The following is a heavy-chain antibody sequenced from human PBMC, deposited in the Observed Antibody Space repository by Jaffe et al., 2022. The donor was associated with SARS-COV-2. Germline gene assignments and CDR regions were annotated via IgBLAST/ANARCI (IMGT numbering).Heavy chain of an antibody. CDR3: ARDHRSYDSSGRDAFDI. CDR2: IYTSGST. J-gene: IGHJ3*02. Sequence: QVQLQESGPGLVKPSETLSLTCTVSGGSISSYYWSWIRQPAGKGLEWIGRIYTSGSTNYNPSLKSRVTMSVDTSKNQFSLKLSSVTAADTAVYYCARDHRSYDSSGRDAFDIWGQGTMVTVSS. CDR1: GGSISSYY. D-gene: IGHD3-22*01. V-gene: IGHV4-4*07.